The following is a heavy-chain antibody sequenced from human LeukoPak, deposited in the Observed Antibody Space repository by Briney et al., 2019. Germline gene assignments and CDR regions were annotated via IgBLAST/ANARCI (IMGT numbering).Heavy chain of an antibody. J-gene: IGHJ5*02. CDR2: IYPGDSES. Sequence: GESLKISCKGSGYSFTSYWIGWVRQMPGKGLEWMGIIYPGDSESRYSPSFQGQVTVSVDKSISTAYLQWSSLKASDTAMYYCARAGEEGIAVTGHWFDPWGQGTLVTVSS. V-gene: IGHV5-51*01. D-gene: IGHD6-13*01. CDR1: GYSFTSYW. CDR3: ARAGEEGIAVTGHWFDP.